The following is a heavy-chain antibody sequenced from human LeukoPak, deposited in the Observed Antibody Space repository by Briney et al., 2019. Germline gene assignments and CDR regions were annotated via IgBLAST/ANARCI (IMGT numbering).Heavy chain of an antibody. CDR2: IIPIFGTA. V-gene: IGHV1-69*13. CDR1: GGSFSSHA. J-gene: IGHJ4*02. CDR3: ARATIIVGTPYFDY. D-gene: IGHD1-26*01. Sequence: ASVKVSCKASGGSFSSHAISWVRQAAGQGLEGMGGIIPIFGTANYAQKFQGRVTITADESTTTAYMELSSLRSEDTAVYYCARATIIVGTPYFDYWGQGTLVTVSS.